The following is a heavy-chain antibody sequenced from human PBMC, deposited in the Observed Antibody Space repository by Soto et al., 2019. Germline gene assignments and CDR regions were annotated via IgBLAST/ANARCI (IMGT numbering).Heavy chain of an antibody. D-gene: IGHD3-10*01. CDR1: GFTFSDHY. Sequence: EVQLVESGGGLVQPGGSLRLSCAASGFTFSDHYMDWVRQAPGKGLEWVGRSKNKADSYTTEYAASVKVRFTISRDGSKNSLFLQMNSLKTADTAVYYCTVWGSGNDFGAAWGQGILVTVSS. V-gene: IGHV3-72*01. CDR3: TVWGSGNDFGAA. J-gene: IGHJ4*02. CDR2: SKNKADSYTT.